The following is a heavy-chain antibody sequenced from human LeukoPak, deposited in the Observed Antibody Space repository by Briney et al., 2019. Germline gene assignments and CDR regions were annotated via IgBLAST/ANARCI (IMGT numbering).Heavy chain of an antibody. CDR1: GFAVSSYW. CDR3: ARDRTLDY. CDR2: INGDGSST. J-gene: IGHJ4*02. Sequence: GGSLRLSCAASGFAVSSYWMYWVRQAPAKGLVWVSLINGDGSSTTYADSVEGRFTISSDNAKNTLYLQMNSLRAEDTAVYYCARDRTLDYWGRGTLVTVSS. V-gene: IGHV3-74*01.